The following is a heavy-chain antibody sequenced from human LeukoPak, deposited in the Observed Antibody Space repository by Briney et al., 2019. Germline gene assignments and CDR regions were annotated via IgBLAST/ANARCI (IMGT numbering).Heavy chain of an antibody. V-gene: IGHV1-2*02. CDR1: GYTFTGYY. D-gene: IGHD4-17*01. Sequence: ASVKVSCKASGYTFTGYYMHWVRQAPGQGLEWMGWINPNSGGTNYAQKFQGRVTMTRDTSISTAYMELSRLRSDDTAVYYCARDPPTVNVHYYYYMDVWGKGTTVTVSS. CDR3: ARDPPTVNVHYYYYMDV. CDR2: INPNSGGT. J-gene: IGHJ6*03.